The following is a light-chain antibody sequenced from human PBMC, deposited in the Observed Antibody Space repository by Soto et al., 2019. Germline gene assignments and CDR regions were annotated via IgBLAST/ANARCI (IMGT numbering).Light chain of an antibody. Sequence: EVVLTQSPGTLSLSPGERATLSCRASQSIINNYLARYQQRPGQAPRLLIYGSSDRATGIPGRFSGSGSGTDCTLTISRLEPEDFAVYYCHQYGSSPPYTFGQGTKVEI. CDR3: HQYGSSPPYT. V-gene: IGKV3-20*01. CDR1: QSIINNY. CDR2: GSS. J-gene: IGKJ2*01.